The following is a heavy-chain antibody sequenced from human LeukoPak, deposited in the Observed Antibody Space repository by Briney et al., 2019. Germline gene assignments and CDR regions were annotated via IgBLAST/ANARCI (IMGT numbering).Heavy chain of an antibody. CDR1: GFTFTDYA. Sequence: PGGSLRLSCAASGFTFTDYAMGWVRQAPGQGLEWASTISASGSTTYYADSVRGRFTISRDNSKNTLSLQMSSLRAEDTAVYYCAKARPPYNSGFDYWGQGTLVAVSS. J-gene: IGHJ4*02. D-gene: IGHD6-19*01. CDR3: AKARPPYNSGFDY. V-gene: IGHV3-23*01. CDR2: ISASGSTT.